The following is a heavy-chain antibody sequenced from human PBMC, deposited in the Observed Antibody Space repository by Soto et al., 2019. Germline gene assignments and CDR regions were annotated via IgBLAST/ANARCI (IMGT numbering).Heavy chain of an antibody. CDR3: ARDSGHSGSYSFDY. J-gene: IGHJ4*02. V-gene: IGHV4-30-2*01. CDR2: IYHSGST. CDR1: GGSISSGGYS. Sequence: QLQLQESGSGLVKPSQTLSLTCAVSGGSISSGGYSWSWIRQPPGKGLEWIGYIYHSGSTYYNPSLKSRVTISVDRSKNQFSLKLSSVTAADTAVYYCARDSGHSGSYSFDYWGQGTLVTVSS. D-gene: IGHD1-26*01.